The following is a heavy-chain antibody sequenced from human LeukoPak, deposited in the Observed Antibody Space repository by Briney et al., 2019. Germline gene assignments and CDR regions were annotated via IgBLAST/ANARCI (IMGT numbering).Heavy chain of an antibody. V-gene: IGHV3-9*01. CDR2: LTWNSGNI. CDR1: GFTFDDYA. J-gene: IGHJ4*02. Sequence: PGGSLRLSCAASGFTFDDYAMHWVRQAPGKGLEWVSGLTWNSGNIGYADSVKGRFTISRDNAKNSLYLQMNSLRAEDTALYYCAKAAVAGTRGFFDSWGQGTLVTVSS. D-gene: IGHD6-19*01. CDR3: AKAAVAGTRGFFDS.